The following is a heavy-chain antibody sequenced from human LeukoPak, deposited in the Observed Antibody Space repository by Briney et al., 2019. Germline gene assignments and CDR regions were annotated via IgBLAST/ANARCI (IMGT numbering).Heavy chain of an antibody. V-gene: IGHV3-74*01. CDR3: ARDFYTSYYRSSGDDFDY. Sequence: GGSLRLSCEASGFIFSGYWMHWVRQAPGKGLVWVSRISPDGSTISYADSVKGRFTISRDNAKNTLYLQMSSLRAEDTAVYYCARDFYTSYYRSSGDDFDYWGQGSLVTVSS. CDR2: ISPDGSTI. J-gene: IGHJ4*02. D-gene: IGHD3-22*01. CDR1: GFIFSGYW.